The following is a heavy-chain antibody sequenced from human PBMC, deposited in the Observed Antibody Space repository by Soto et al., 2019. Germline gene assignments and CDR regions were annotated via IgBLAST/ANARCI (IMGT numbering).Heavy chain of an antibody. CDR3: AREGNGTTPGWFDP. J-gene: IGHJ5*02. CDR2: IYYSGTT. CDR1: GGAITSGGYS. D-gene: IGHD1-7*01. Sequence: SETLSLTCTVSGGAITSGGYSWSWIRQHPGKGLEWIGYIYYSGTTYYNPSLKSRATISVDTSKNQFSLKVTYVTAADTAVYYRAREGNGTTPGWFDPWGQGRQVTVSS. V-gene: IGHV4-31*03.